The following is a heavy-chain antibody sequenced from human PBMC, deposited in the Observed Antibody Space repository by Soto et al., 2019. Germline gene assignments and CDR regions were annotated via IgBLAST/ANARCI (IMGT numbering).Heavy chain of an antibody. J-gene: IGHJ4*02. V-gene: IGHV3-30*18. CDR3: AKDAPPITMIVVGYFDY. CDR1: GFTFSSYG. D-gene: IGHD3-22*01. Sequence: PGGSLRLSCAASGFTFSSYGMHWVRQAPGKGLEWVAVISYDGSNKYYADSVKGRFTISRDNSKNTLYLQMNSLRAEDTAVYYCAKDAPPITMIVVGYFDYWGQGTLVTVSS. CDR2: ISYDGSNK.